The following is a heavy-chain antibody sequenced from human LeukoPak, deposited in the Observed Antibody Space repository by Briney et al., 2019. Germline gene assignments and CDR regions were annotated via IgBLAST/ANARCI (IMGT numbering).Heavy chain of an antibody. CDR2: IYYSGST. Sequence: PSETLSLTCTVSGGSISSYYWSWIRQPPGKGLEWIGYIYYSGSTNYNPSLKSRVTISVDTSKNQFSLKLSSVTAADTAVYYCARLEVSGWSNYFDYWGQGTLVTVSS. CDR1: GGSISSYY. CDR3: ARLEVSGWSNYFDY. D-gene: IGHD6-19*01. V-gene: IGHV4-59*08. J-gene: IGHJ4*02.